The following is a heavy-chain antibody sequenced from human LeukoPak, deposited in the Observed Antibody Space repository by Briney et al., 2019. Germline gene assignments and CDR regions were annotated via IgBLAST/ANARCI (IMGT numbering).Heavy chain of an antibody. CDR1: GFTFSSYS. CDR2: ISSSNSYI. D-gene: IGHD4-17*01. Sequence: GGSLGLSCAASGFTFSSYSMNWVRQAPGKGLEWVSSISSSNSYINYADSVKGRFTISRDNAKNSLYLQMNSLRAEDTAVYYCARAEGDYLNYYGMDVWGQGTTVTVSS. CDR3: ARAEGDYLNYYGMDV. V-gene: IGHV3-21*01. J-gene: IGHJ6*02.